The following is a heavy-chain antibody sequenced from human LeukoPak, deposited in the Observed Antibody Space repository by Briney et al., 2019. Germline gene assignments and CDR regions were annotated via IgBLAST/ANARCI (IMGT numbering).Heavy chain of an antibody. J-gene: IGHJ4*02. CDR1: GGTFSSYA. V-gene: IGHV1-69*04. Sequence: GASVKVSCKASGGTFSSYAISWVRQAPGRGLEWMGRIIPILGIANYAQKFQGRVTITADKSTSTAYMELSSLRSEDTAVYYCARDRHYYDSSGPLGYWGQGTLVTVSS. D-gene: IGHD3-22*01. CDR3: ARDRHYYDSSGPLGY. CDR2: IIPILGIA.